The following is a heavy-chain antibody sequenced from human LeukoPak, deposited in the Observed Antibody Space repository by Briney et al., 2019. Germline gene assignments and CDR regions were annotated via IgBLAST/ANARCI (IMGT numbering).Heavy chain of an antibody. J-gene: IGHJ4*02. V-gene: IGHV3-30-3*01. D-gene: IGHD3-22*01. CDR2: ISYDGSNK. CDR1: GFTFSTYA. Sequence: GGSLRLSCAASGFTFSTYAMHWVRQAPGKGLEWVALISYDGSNKYYADSVKGRFTVSRDNSKDTLYLQLNSLRAEDTAVYYCARAHYSDSSAYYSPFDNWGQRTLVTASS. CDR3: ARAHYSDSSAYYSPFDN.